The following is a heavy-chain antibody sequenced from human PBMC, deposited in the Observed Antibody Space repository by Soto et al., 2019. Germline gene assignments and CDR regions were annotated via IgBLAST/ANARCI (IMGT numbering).Heavy chain of an antibody. J-gene: IGHJ6*02. Sequence: PSVTLRLTCAVSGDSISTFCWRWIRQHAGRGLEWIGRFSLSGSTDYNPSLRSRVTMSVDTSKSQLSLKLSSVTAADTAFYYCAREVKQRLGYYYNGLDVWGQGTTVTVS. CDR3: AREVKQRLGYYYNGLDV. D-gene: IGHD3-9*01. V-gene: IGHV4-4*07. CDR2: FSLSGST. CDR1: GDSISTFC.